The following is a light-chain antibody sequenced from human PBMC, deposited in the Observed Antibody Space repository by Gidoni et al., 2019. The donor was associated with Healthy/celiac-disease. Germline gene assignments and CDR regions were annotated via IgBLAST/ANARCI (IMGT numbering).Light chain of an antibody. CDR2: GAY. J-gene: IGKJ1*01. Sequence: EIVLTQSPGTLSLSPGESATLSCRASHSVSSSYLAWYQEKPGQAPRLLIYGAYSRATGIPDRFSGSGSGTDFTLTISRLETEDFAVYYCQQYGSSRWTFGQGTKVEIK. CDR1: HSVSSSY. CDR3: QQYGSSRWT. V-gene: IGKV3-20*01.